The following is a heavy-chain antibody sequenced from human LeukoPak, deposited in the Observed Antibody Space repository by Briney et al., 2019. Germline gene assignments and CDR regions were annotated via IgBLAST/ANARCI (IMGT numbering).Heavy chain of an antibody. CDR2: INHSGST. CDR3: ARERVVAGTLDY. D-gene: IGHD6-19*01. Sequence: PSETLSLTCAVYGGSFSGYYWSWIRQPPGKGLEWIGEINHSGSTNYNPSLKSRVTISVDTSKNQFSLKLSSVTAADTAVYYCARERVVAGTLDYWGQGTLVTVSS. V-gene: IGHV4-34*01. CDR1: GGSFSGYY. J-gene: IGHJ4*02.